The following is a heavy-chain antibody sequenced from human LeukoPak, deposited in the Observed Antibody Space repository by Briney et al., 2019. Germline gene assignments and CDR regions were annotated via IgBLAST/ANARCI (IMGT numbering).Heavy chain of an antibody. D-gene: IGHD3-22*01. Sequence: SETLSLTCTVSGGSISSRSYYWGWIRQPPGKGLEWIGSVHYSGSTYYNPSLKSRVTVSADTPKNQFSLKLSSVTAADTAVYYCASTTSGYWDYWGQGTLVTVSS. CDR2: VHYSGST. CDR3: ASTTSGYWDY. V-gene: IGHV4-39*01. CDR1: GGSISSRSYY. J-gene: IGHJ4*02.